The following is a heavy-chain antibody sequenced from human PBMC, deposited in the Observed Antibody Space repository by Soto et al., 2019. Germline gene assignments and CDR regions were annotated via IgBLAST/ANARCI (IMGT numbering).Heavy chain of an antibody. Sequence: GASVKVSCKASGYRFTTYYIHWVRQAPGQGLEWMGRMNIDTGGTTYAQKCQGRVTMTRDTSISTAYMEVSSVKSDDTAMYYCARDGNFAFRGYSFAFDLWGQGTLFTVSS. CDR1: GYRFTTYY. CDR2: MNIDTGGT. D-gene: IGHD5-18*01. CDR3: ARDGNFAFRGYSFAFDL. J-gene: IGHJ4*02. V-gene: IGHV1-2*06.